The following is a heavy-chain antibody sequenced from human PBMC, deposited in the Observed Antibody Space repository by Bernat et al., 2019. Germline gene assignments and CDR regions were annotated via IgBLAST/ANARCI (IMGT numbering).Heavy chain of an antibody. V-gene: IGHV6-1*01. J-gene: IGHJ5*02. D-gene: IGHD3-10*01. CDR1: GDSVSSNSAA. CDR2: TYYRSKWYN. Sequence: QVQLQQSGPGLVKPSQTLSLTCAISGDSVSSNSAAWNWIRQSPSRGLEWLGRTYYRSKWYNDYAVSVKSRITINPDTSKNQLSLQLNSVTPEDTAVYYCATDATYYYGSGSYWFDPWGQGTLVTVSS. CDR3: ATDATYYYGSGSYWFDP.